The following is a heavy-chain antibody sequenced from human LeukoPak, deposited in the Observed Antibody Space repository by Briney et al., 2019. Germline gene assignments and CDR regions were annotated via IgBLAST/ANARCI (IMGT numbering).Heavy chain of an antibody. Sequence: GGSLRLSCAASGFTFSSYGMHWVRQAPGKGLDWVAVISNDGSKKYYADSVKGRFTISRDNSKNTLPLQVSSLRTEDTAVYYCAKDRYSYAFEYSDSWGQGTLVTVSS. CDR2: ISNDGSKK. CDR1: GFTFSSYG. D-gene: IGHD5-18*01. CDR3: AKDRYSYAFEYSDS. V-gene: IGHV3-30*18. J-gene: IGHJ4*02.